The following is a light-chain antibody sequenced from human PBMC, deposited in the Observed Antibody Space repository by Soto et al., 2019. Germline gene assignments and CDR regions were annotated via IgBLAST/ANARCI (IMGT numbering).Light chain of an antibody. V-gene: IGKV3-20*01. Sequence: EIVLTQSPGTLSLSPGERATLSCRASQSVSNNYLAWYQQKPGQAPRLLIYGASNRATGIPDRFSGSGSGTDFPLTISRLDPEYFAVYYCQQNGSSGTFGQGTKVEIK. CDR3: QQNGSSGT. CDR2: GAS. J-gene: IGKJ1*01. CDR1: QSVSNNY.